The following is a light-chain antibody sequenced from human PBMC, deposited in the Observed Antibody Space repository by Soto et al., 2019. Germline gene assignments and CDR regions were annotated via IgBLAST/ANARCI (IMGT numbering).Light chain of an antibody. V-gene: IGLV1-40*01. Sequence: QSVLTQPPSVSGAPGQRVTISCTGSSSNIGAGYDVHWYQHHPGKAPRLIIYEVVQRPSGVPDRFSGSKSGNTASLTVSGLQAADEADYFCKSYAGSNTYVFGRGTKVTVL. CDR3: KSYAGSNTYV. CDR2: EVV. J-gene: IGLJ1*01. CDR1: SSNIGAGYD.